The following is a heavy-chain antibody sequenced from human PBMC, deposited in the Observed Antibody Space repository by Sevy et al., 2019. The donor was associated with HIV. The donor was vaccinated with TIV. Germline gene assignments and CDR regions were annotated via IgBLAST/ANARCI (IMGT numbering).Heavy chain of an antibody. CDR3: AKDLAIVVGDAFDI. V-gene: IGHV3-23*01. Sequence: GGSLRLSCEASGFTFSNYAMSWVRQAPGKGLEWVSAIGGRDTGTYYADSVKGSFTISRDNSRNTLFLQMNSLRAEDTAVYYCAKDLAIVVGDAFDIWGQGTVVTVSS. CDR1: GFTFSNYA. CDR2: IGGRDTGT. D-gene: IGHD3-22*01. J-gene: IGHJ3*02.